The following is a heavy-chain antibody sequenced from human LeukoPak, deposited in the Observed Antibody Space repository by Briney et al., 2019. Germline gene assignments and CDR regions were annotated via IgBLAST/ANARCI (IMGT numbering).Heavy chain of an antibody. CDR3: ARDSVTYSSSWSGYGMGV. Sequence: GGSLRLSCAASGFTFSTYGLHWVRQAPGKGLEWVAEIWYDGSFKYYADSVRGRFIVSRDNSNNTLYLETNSLRGDDTAVYFCARDSVTYSSSWSGYGMGVWGQGTTVTVSS. CDR1: GFTFSTYG. V-gene: IGHV3-33*01. D-gene: IGHD6-19*01. J-gene: IGHJ6*02. CDR2: IWYDGSFK.